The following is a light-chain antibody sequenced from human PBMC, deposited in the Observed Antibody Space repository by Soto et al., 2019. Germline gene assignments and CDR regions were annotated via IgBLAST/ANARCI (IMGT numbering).Light chain of an antibody. J-gene: IGKJ1*01. CDR2: DAS. CDR3: HQYGTSPQT. Sequence: EIVLTQSPGALSLSPGESATLSCRASQSVIDTHVAWYQQRPGPAPRLLIYDASRRDIGVPARFIGSGSATDFTLIISGLEPADFAVYFCHQYGTSPQTFGQGTKVEIK. CDR1: QSVIDTH. V-gene: IGKV3-20*01.